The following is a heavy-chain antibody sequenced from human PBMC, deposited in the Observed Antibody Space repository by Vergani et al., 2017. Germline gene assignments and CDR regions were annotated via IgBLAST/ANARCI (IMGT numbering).Heavy chain of an antibody. V-gene: IGHV3-15*01. CDR3: ARDFAGECNSDRCYTGGL. CDR1: GITFKNAW. J-gene: IGHJ4*02. CDR2: IRSKNDGGTA. D-gene: IGHD2/OR15-2a*01. Sequence: EVQVVESGGGLIKPGGSLRLSCVVSGITFKNAWINWVRQAPGKGLEWIGRIRSKNDGGTADYAAPLKGRFTISRDDSKDSAFLLVNNLKTEDTAVYYCARDFAGECNSDRCYTGGLWGQGTLVTVSS.